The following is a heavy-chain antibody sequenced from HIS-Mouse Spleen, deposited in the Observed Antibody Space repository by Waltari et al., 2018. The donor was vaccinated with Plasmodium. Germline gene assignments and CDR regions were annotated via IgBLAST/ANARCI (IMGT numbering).Heavy chain of an antibody. D-gene: IGHD7-27*01. J-gene: IGHJ4*03. CDR1: GFTFSSYG. CDR2: ISYDGSNK. CDR3: ATSGLTGGTYYFDY. Sequence: QVQLVESGGGVVQPGRSLRLSCAASGFTFSSYGMHWVRQAPGKGLEWGAVISYDGSNKYYADSVKGRFTISRDNSKNTLYLQMNSLRAEDTAVYYCATSGLTGGTYYFDYWGQGTTVTVSS. V-gene: IGHV3-30*03.